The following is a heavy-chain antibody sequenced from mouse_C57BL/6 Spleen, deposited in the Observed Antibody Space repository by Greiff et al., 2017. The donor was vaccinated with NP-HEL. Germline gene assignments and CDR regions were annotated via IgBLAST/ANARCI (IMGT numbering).Heavy chain of an antibody. CDR1: GFTFSSYA. J-gene: IGHJ2*01. V-gene: IGHV5-4*01. Sequence: EVNVVESGGGLVKPGGSLKLSCAASGFTFSSYAMSWVRQTPEKRLEWVATISDGGSYTYYPDNVKGRFTISRDNAKNNLYLQMSHLKSEDTAMYYCARDRGVTTGGDFDYWGQGTTLTVSS. CDR2: ISDGGSYT. D-gene: IGHD2-2*01. CDR3: ARDRGVTTGGDFDY.